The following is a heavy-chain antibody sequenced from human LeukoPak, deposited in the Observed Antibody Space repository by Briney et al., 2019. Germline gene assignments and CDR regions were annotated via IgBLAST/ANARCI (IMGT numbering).Heavy chain of an antibody. CDR3: AELGITMIGGV. Sequence: GGSLRLSCAASGFTFSNYWLSWVRQAPGKGLEWVANIKQDGSEKYYVDSVKGRFTISRDNAKNSLYLQMNSLRAEDTAVYYCAELGITMIGGVWGKGTTVTISS. J-gene: IGHJ6*04. CDR1: GFTFSNYW. V-gene: IGHV3-7*01. D-gene: IGHD3-10*02. CDR2: IKQDGSEK.